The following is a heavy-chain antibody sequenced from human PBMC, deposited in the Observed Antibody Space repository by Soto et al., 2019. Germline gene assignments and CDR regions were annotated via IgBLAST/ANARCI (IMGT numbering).Heavy chain of an antibody. CDR2: ISSSSSYT. D-gene: IGHD2-8*01. CDR3: ARDIGPDGPLDY. J-gene: IGHJ4*02. CDR1: GFTFSDYY. V-gene: IGHV3-11*05. Sequence: QVQLVESGGGLVKPGGSLRLSCAASGFTFSDYYMSWIRQAPGKGLAWVSYISSSSSYTNYADSMKGRFTISRDNAKNSLYLQMNSLRAEDTAVYYCARDIGPDGPLDYWGQGTLVTVSS.